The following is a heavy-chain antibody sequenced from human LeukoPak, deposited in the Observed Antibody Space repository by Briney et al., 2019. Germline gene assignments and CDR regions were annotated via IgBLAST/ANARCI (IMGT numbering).Heavy chain of an antibody. V-gene: IGHV3-21*01. D-gene: IGHD3-22*01. CDR3: ARERLNSGYYYYDY. J-gene: IGHJ4*02. CDR1: GFTFSSYS. Sequence: GGSLRLSCAASGFTFSSYSMNWVRQAPGKGLECVSSISSSSSYIYYADSVKGRFTISRDNAKNSLYLQMNSLRAEDTAVYYCARERLNSGYYYYDYWGQGTLVTVSS. CDR2: ISSSSSYI.